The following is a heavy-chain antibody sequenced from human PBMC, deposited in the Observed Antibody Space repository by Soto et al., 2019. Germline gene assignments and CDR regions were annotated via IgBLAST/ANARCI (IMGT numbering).Heavy chain of an antibody. V-gene: IGHV1-18*01. Sequence: ASVKVSCKASGYTFTSYGISWVRLAPGQGLEWMGWISAYNGNTKYAQKLQGRVTMTTDTSTTTAYMELRSLRSDDTAVYYCAREGIVVVPAAATYYYFGMDVWGQGTTVTVSS. CDR3: AREGIVVVPAAATYYYFGMDV. D-gene: IGHD2-2*01. CDR1: GYTFTSYG. J-gene: IGHJ6*02. CDR2: ISAYNGNT.